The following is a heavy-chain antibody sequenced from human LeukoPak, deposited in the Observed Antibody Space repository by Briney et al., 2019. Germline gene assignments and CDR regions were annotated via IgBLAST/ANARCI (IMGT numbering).Heavy chain of an antibody. CDR3: AKWAQDYGDYRWFDP. J-gene: IGHJ5*02. D-gene: IGHD4-17*01. CDR1: GGSISGYY. V-gene: IGHV4-59*08. Sequence: SETLSLTCTVSGGSISGYYWSWIRQPPGKGPEWIGHIHYMGSTNYNPSLKSRVTMSIDTSKNQLSLNLQSVTAADTAVYYCAKWAQDYGDYRWFDPWGQGTLVTVSS. CDR2: IHYMGST.